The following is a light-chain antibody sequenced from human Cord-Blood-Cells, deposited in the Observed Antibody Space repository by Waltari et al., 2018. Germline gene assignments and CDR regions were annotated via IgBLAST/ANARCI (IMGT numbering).Light chain of an antibody. V-gene: IGKV3-11*01. J-gene: IGKJ2*01. Sequence: EIVLTQSPATLSLSPGERATLSCWASQSVSSYLAWYQQKPGQAPRLLIYDASNRATGIPARFSGSGSGTDFTLTISSLEPEDFAVYYCQQRSNWPPMYTFGQGTKLEIK. CDR1: QSVSSY. CDR2: DAS. CDR3: QQRSNWPPMYT.